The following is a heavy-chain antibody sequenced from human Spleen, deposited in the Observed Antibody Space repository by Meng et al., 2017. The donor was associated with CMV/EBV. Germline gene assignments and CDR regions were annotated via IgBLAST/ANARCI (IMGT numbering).Heavy chain of an antibody. J-gene: IGHJ4*02. CDR1: GFTFSSYS. CDR3: ARGTCITGTTGY. D-gene: IGHD1-7*01. CDR2: ISSSSSYI. V-gene: IGHV3-21*04. Sequence: GESLKISCAASGFTFSSYSMNWVRQAPGKGLEWVSSISSSSSYIYYADSVKGRFTISRDNAKNSLYLQMNSLRAEDTTVYYCARGTCITGTTGYWGQGTLVTVSS.